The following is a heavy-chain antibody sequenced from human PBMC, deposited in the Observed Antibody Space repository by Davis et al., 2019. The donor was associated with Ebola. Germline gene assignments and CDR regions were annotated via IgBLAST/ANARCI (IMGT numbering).Heavy chain of an antibody. Sequence: GESLKISCAASGFTFSSYAMSWVRQAPGKGLEWVSSISDSGGNTYYADSVKGRFTISRDNSKNTLYLQMNSLRAEDTAVYYCARDHGRDGYNSDGMDVWGKGTTVTVSS. V-gene: IGHV3-23*01. D-gene: IGHD5-24*01. CDR2: ISDSGGNT. J-gene: IGHJ6*04. CDR3: ARDHGRDGYNSDGMDV. CDR1: GFTFSSYA.